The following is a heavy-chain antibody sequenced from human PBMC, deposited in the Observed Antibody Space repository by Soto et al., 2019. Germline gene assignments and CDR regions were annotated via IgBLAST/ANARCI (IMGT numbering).Heavy chain of an antibody. V-gene: IGHV3-48*01. J-gene: IGHJ6*02. CDR3: ARDTVPEDLDYYYGMDV. CDR2: ISSSSSTI. D-gene: IGHD4-17*01. CDR1: GFTFSSYS. Sequence: GGSLRLSCAASGFTFSSYSMNWVRQAPGKGLEWVSYISSSSSTIYYADSVKGRFTISRDNAKNSLYLQMNSLRAEDTAVYYCARDTVPEDLDYYYGMDVWGQGTTVTVSS.